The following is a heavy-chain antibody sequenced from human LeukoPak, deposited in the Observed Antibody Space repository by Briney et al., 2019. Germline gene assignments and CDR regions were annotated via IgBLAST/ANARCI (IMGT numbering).Heavy chain of an antibody. J-gene: IGHJ3*02. D-gene: IGHD6-19*01. CDR1: GGSFSGYY. CDR2: IYYSGST. V-gene: IGHV4-59*01. CDR3: ARGIAVAGIYAFDI. Sequence: RTSETLSLTCAVYGGSFSGYYWSWIRQPPGKGLEWIGYIYYSGSTNYNPSLKSRVTISVDTSKNQFSLKLSSVTAADTAVYYCARGIAVAGIYAFDIWGQGTMVTVSS.